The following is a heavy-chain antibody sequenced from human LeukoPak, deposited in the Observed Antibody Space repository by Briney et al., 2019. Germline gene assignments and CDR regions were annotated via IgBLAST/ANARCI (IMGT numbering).Heavy chain of an antibody. CDR1: GFTFSSYA. V-gene: IGHV3-23*01. CDR3: AKGYYDYIWGSYRSDAFDI. Sequence: GGSLRLSCAASGFTFSSYAMSWVRQAPGKGLEWVSAISGSGGGTYYADSVKGRFTISRDNSKNTLYLQMNSLRAEDTAVYSCAKGYYDYIWGSYRSDAFDIWGQGTMVTVSS. D-gene: IGHD3-16*02. J-gene: IGHJ3*02. CDR2: ISGSGGGT.